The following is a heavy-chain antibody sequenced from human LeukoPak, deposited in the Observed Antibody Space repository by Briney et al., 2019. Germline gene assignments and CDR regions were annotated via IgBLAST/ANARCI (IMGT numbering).Heavy chain of an antibody. CDR2: IYSGGNT. Sequence: GGSLRLSCAASGFTLSSNYMSWVRQAPGKGLEWVSVIYSGGNTYYADSVKGRFTISRDNSKNTLYLQMNSLRAEDTAVYYCARRGSGIAAAFDYWGQGTLVTVSS. J-gene: IGHJ4*02. D-gene: IGHD6-13*01. CDR3: ARRGSGIAAAFDY. V-gene: IGHV3-53*01. CDR1: GFTLSSNY.